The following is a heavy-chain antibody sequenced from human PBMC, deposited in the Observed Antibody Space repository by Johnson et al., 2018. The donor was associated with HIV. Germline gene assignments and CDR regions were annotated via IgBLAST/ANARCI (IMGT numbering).Heavy chain of an antibody. CDR1: GFTFSSYA. Sequence: QVQLVESGGGVVQPGRSLRLSCAASGFTFSSYAMHWVRQSPGKGLEWVAVISYDGSNKYYADSVKGRFTISRDNSKNTLYLQMNSLRAEDTAVCYCARERFSDILTCYHAFDVWGQGTMVTVSS. CDR3: ARERFSDILTCYHAFDV. D-gene: IGHD3-9*01. CDR2: ISYDGSNK. V-gene: IGHV3-30*04. J-gene: IGHJ3*01.